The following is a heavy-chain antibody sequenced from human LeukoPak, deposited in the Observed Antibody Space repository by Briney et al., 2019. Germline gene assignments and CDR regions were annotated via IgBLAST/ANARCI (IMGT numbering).Heavy chain of an antibody. J-gene: IGHJ6*02. CDR2: IYSGGST. Sequence: GGSLRLSCAASGFTVSSNYMSWVRQAPGKGLEWVSVIYSGGSTYYADSVKGRFTVSRDNSKNTLYLQMNSLRAEDTAVYYCAGLVVPYYYYYYGMDVWGQGTTVTVSS. D-gene: IGHD3-22*01. V-gene: IGHV3-53*05. CDR3: AGLVVPYYYYYYGMDV. CDR1: GFTVSSNY.